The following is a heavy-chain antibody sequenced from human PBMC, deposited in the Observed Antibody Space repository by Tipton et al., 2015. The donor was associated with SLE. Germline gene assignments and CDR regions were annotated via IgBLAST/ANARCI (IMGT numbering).Heavy chain of an antibody. CDR3: AKGGAHAEYFQH. CDR2: ISSSGSTI. V-gene: IGHV3-48*03. CDR1: GFTFSSYE. J-gene: IGHJ1*01. Sequence: GSLRLSCAASGFTFSSYEMNWVRQAPGKGLEWVSYISSSGSTIYYADSVKGRFTISRDNAKNSLYLQMNSLRAEDTAVYYCAKGGAHAEYFQHWGQGTLVTVSS.